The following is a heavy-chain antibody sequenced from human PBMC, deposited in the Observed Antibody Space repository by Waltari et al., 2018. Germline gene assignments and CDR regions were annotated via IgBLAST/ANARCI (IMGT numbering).Heavy chain of an antibody. CDR1: TYDFANSL. V-gene: IGHV5-51*01. Sequence: EVQLVQSGIEVKKPGEPLQISCKGSTYDFANSLLGWVRQMPGKGLEWMGVIYPGDSSTKYSPSFQGQVTISADTSIYTTYLEWSSLKASDTAIYYCARQNIHSYGYGYFDSWGQGTLVTVSS. CDR2: IYPGDSST. CDR3: ARQNIHSYGYGYFDS. D-gene: IGHD5-18*01. J-gene: IGHJ4*02.